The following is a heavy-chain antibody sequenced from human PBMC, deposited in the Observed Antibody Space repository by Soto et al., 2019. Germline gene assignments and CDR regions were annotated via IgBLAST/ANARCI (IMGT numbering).Heavy chain of an antibody. CDR2: ISAYNGNT. D-gene: IGHD3-22*01. J-gene: IGHJ3*02. CDR3: ARDYHDTRGRAFDI. V-gene: IGHV1-18*01. CDR1: GYTFTNHG. Sequence: ASVKVSCKASGYTFTNHGISWVRQAPGQGLEWMGWISAYNGNTNYAQRLQGRVTMTTDTSTSTAYMELRSLRSDDTAVYYCARDYHDTRGRAFDIWGQGTRVTVSS.